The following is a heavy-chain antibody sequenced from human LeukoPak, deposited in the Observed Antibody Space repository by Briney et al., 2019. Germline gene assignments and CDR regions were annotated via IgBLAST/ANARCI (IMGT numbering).Heavy chain of an antibody. Sequence: SETLSLTCAVYGGSFSGYYWSWIRQPPGKGLEWIGEIIHSGSTNYNPSLKSRVTISVDTSKNQFSLKLSSVTAADTAVYYCARRRTIITGTTLRYFDYWGQGTLVTVSS. J-gene: IGHJ4*02. CDR3: ARRRTIITGTTLRYFDY. CDR1: GGSFSGYY. V-gene: IGHV4-34*12. CDR2: IIHSGST. D-gene: IGHD1-7*01.